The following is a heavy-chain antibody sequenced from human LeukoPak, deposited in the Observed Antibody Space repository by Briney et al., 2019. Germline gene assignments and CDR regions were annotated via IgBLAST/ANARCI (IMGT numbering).Heavy chain of an antibody. CDR3: ARDDYGDYGAWWYFDL. V-gene: IGHV1-18*01. Sequence: ASVKVSCKASEYTFTSYDINWVRQATGQGLEWMGWISAYNGNTNYAQKLQGRVTMTTDTSTSTAYMELRSLRSDDTAVYYCARDDYGDYGAWWYFDLWGRGTLVTVSS. CDR1: EYTFTSYD. J-gene: IGHJ2*01. CDR2: ISAYNGNT. D-gene: IGHD4-17*01.